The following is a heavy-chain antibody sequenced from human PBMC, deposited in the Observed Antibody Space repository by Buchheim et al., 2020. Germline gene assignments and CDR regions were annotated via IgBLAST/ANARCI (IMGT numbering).Heavy chain of an antibody. D-gene: IGHD2-2*01. J-gene: IGHJ4*02. CDR3: AREGYYSSTRCPDGVLGDY. CDR1: GATFSSST. Sequence: QVQLVQSGAEVKKPGSSVKVSSKASGATFSSSTISWVRQPPGQGLEWMGRFIPILGIANYAQKFQGRVTITADKSTSPAYMELSSLGCEETTVYYWAREGYYSSTRCPDGVLGDYWGQGTL. CDR2: FIPILGIA. V-gene: IGHV1-69*02.